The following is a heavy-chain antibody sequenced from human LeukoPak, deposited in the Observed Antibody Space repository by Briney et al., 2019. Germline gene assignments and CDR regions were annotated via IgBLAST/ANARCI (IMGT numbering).Heavy chain of an antibody. CDR3: ARDTLGLGELSLHENCYFDY. CDR2: ISSSISYI. D-gene: IGHD3-16*02. CDR1: GFTFSSYS. Sequence: GRSLRLSCAASGFTFSSYSMNWVRQAPGKGLEWVSSISSSISYIYYADSVKGRFTISRDNAKNSLYLQMNSLRAEDTAVYYCARDTLGLGELSLHENCYFDYWGQGTLVTVSS. J-gene: IGHJ4*02. V-gene: IGHV3-21*01.